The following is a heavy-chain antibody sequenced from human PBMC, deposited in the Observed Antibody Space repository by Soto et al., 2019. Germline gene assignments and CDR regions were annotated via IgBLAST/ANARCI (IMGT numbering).Heavy chain of an antibody. CDR2: MNPAGSTR. CDR3: ARGGEVGAGQYYLDDS. Sequence: EVQLVESGGDLVQPGGSLRLSCEASGFTFSSNWMHWVRQGPGKGLVWVSRMNPAGSTRGYADSVKGRFTISRDNARNTVFLQMSSLRAEDTAVYYCARGGEVGAGQYYLDDSWGQGTLVTVSS. CDR1: GFTFSSNW. V-gene: IGHV3-74*01. J-gene: IGHJ4*02. D-gene: IGHD2-21*01.